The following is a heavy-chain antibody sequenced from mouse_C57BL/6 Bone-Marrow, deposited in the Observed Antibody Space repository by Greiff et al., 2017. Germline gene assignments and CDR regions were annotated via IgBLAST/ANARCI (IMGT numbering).Heavy chain of an antibody. D-gene: IGHD2-13*01. CDR1: GFTFSDYY. J-gene: IGHJ2*01. CDR3: ARDEGGDYFDY. CDR2: INYDGSST. V-gene: IGHV5-16*01. Sequence: EVQLQESEGGLVQPGSSMKLSCTASGFTFSDYYMAWVRQVPEKGLEWVANINYDGSSTYYLDSLKSRFIISRDNAKNILYLQMSSLKSEDTATYYCARDEGGDYFDYWGQGTTLTVSS.